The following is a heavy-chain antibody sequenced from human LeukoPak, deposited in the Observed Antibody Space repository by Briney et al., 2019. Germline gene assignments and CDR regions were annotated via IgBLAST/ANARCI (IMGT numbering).Heavy chain of an antibody. D-gene: IGHD3-10*01. CDR2: IYHSGST. CDR3: ARERGAGFDY. CDR1: GGSISSGGYS. V-gene: IGHV4-30-2*01. J-gene: IGHJ4*02. Sequence: SETLSLTCAVSGGSISSGGYSWSWIRQPPGKGLEWIGYIYHSGSTYYNPSLKSRVTISVDTSKNQFSLKLSSVTAADTAVYYCARERGAGFDYWGQGTLVTVSS.